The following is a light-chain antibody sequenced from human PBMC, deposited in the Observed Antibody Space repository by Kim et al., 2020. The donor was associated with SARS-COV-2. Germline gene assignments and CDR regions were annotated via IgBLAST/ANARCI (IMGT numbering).Light chain of an antibody. J-gene: IGKJ5*01. Sequence: SPGERASLSCRASQTVTNRYLAWYQQKPGQTPRLLIYGAFSRGAGIPDRFSGSGSGTDFSLTISGPETDDFAVYYCQQYGTSPITFGQGTRLEIK. CDR3: QQYGTSPIT. V-gene: IGKV3-20*01. CDR1: QTVTNRY. CDR2: GAF.